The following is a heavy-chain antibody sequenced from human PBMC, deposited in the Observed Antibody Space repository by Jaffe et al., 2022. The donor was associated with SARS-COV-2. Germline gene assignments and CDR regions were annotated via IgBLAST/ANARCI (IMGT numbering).Heavy chain of an antibody. J-gene: IGHJ2*01. CDR3: ARGRGGDYYWYFDL. V-gene: IGHV4-61*02. CDR2: IYTSGST. D-gene: IGHD2-21*02. Sequence: QVQLQESGPGLVKPSQTLSLTCTVSGGSISSGSYYWSWIRQPAGKGLEWIGRIYTSGSTNYNPSLKSRVTISVDTSKNQFSLKLSSVTAADTAVYYCARGRGGDYYWYFDLWGRGTLVTVSS. CDR1: GGSISSGSYY.